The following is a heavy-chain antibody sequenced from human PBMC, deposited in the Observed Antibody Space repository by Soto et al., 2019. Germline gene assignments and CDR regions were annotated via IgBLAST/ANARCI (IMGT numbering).Heavy chain of an antibody. V-gene: IGHV4-59*01. J-gene: IGHJ6*02. Sequence: PLETLSRTGTVSGGSITSSYWSWILRPPWKGLEWIAYIYDTGISGYTPSTSYNPSLKSRVTMSVDTSKSQFSLKLTSVTAADTAVYYCARGEDAFFYYGLDVWGQGITVTVSS. CDR1: GGSITSSY. CDR3: ARGEDAFFYYGLDV. CDR2: IYDTGISGYTPST.